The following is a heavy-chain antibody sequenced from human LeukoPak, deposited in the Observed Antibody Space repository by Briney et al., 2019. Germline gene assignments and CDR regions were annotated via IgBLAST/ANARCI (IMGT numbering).Heavy chain of an antibody. J-gene: IGHJ6*02. CDR3: TTDPGLRWYHYGMDV. CDR2: IKSKTDGGTT. V-gene: IGHV3-15*01. D-gene: IGHD4-23*01. Sequence: GGSLRLSCAASGFTFSNAWMSWVRQAPGKGLEWVGRIKSKTDGGTTDYAAPVKGRFTISRDDSKSTLYLQMNSLKTEDTAVYYCTTDPGLRWYHYGMDVWGQGTTVTVCS. CDR1: GFTFSNAW.